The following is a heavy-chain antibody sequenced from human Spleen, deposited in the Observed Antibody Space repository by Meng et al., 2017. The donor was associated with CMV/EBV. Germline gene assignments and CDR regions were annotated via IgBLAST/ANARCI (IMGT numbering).Heavy chain of an antibody. CDR1: STFTNHY. Sequence: STFTNHYIHWVRQTPVQGLEWTGIITPYSDTTRYAQRFQGRVIMTSDTSTSTVYMEMNSLRSEDTAVYYCARVTVVVPTAVFAELDYWGQGTLVTVSS. CDR3: ARVTVVVPTAVFAELDY. J-gene: IGHJ4*02. V-gene: IGHV1-46*01. D-gene: IGHD2-2*01. CDR2: ITPYSDTT.